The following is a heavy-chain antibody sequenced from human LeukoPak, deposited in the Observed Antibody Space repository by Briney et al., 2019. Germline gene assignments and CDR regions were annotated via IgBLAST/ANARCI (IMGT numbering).Heavy chain of an antibody. CDR3: ASSPRVWFGELFPHYYYYYMDV. CDR2: IYTSGST. J-gene: IGHJ6*03. CDR1: GGSISSGSYY. D-gene: IGHD3-10*01. V-gene: IGHV4-61*02. Sequence: PSETLSLTCTVSGGSISSGSYYWRWLRQPAGTGLEWLGRIYTSGSTNYNPSLKSRVTISVDTSKNPFSLKLSSVTAADTAVYYCASSPRVWFGELFPHYYYYYMDVWGKGTTVTISS.